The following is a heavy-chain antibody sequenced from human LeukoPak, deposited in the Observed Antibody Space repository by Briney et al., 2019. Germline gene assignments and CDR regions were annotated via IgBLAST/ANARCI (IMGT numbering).Heavy chain of an antibody. V-gene: IGHV1-18*01. J-gene: IGHJ4*02. CDR1: GYTFTSNA. Sequence: GASVKVSCKASGYTFTSNAVSWVRQAPGPGLEWMGWVSGYNGNTNYAQKFQGRVTMTTDTFTSTAYMELTSLRSDDTAVYYCARDPPALFYFDYWGQGTLVTVSS. CDR2: VSGYNGNT. CDR3: ARDPPALFYFDY.